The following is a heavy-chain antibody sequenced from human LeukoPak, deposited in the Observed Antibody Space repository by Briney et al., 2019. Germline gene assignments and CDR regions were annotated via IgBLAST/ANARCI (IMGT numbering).Heavy chain of an antibody. CDR1: GFTFSSYA. CDR2: ISGNGGST. J-gene: IGHJ6*02. CDR3: AKDRLVRYSYYGMDV. V-gene: IGHV3-23*01. Sequence: GGSLRLSCAASGFTFSSYAMSWVRQAPGKGLEWVPAISGNGGSTYYADSVKGRFTISRDNSKNTLYLQMNSLRAEDTAVYYCAKDRLVRYSYYGMDVWGRGTTVTVSS. D-gene: IGHD6-19*01.